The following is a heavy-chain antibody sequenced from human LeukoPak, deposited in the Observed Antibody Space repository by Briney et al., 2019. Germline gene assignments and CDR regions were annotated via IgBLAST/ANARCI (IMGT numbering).Heavy chain of an antibody. V-gene: IGHV3-49*04. CDR3: ARDQNWSPDC. CDR2: IRSKAYRGTT. CDR1: GFTFGDHA. J-gene: IGHJ4*02. D-gene: IGHD1-1*01. Sequence: GGSLRLSCIGSGFTFGDHAMSWVRQAPGKGLEFVGFIRSKAYRGTTEYAASVKGRFVISRDDSKSIAYLQMNSLRAEDTAVYYCARDQNWSPDCWGQGTLVTVSS.